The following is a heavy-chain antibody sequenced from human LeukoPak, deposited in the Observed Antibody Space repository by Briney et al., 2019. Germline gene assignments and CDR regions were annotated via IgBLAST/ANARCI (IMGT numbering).Heavy chain of an antibody. D-gene: IGHD5-18*01. CDR2: IYPGDSDT. Sequence: GESLKISCKASGXSFSNEWIGWVRQVPGKGLEWMGIIYPGDSDTRYSPSLQGQVTISADKSINTAFLQWSSLGASDTAIYFCARQRPGYINDAFDIWGQGTRVTVSS. CDR1: GXSFSNEW. J-gene: IGHJ3*02. V-gene: IGHV5-51*01. CDR3: ARQRPGYINDAFDI.